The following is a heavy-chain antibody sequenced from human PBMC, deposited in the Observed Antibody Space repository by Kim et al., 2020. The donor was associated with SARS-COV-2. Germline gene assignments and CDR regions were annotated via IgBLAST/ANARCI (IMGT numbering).Heavy chain of an antibody. CDR3: ARVAGSSACYVLVYFGY. Sequence: SETLSLTCAVSGGSISSSNWCCCFRQPPGKGLVWIGEFYHSGGTTYNPSLLSRVTILVDKSTNQLSLLLLCATTAATAAYYYARVAGSSACYVLVYFGY. V-gene: IGHV4-4*02. CDR1: GGSISSSNW. CDR2: FYHSGGT. D-gene: IGHD6-19*01. J-gene: IGHJ4*01.